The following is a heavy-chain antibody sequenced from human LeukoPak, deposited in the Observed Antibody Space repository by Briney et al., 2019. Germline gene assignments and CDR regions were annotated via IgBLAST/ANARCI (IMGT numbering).Heavy chain of an antibody. CDR2: IYTDGST. Sequence: GGSLRLSCAASGFSLSSNYMNWVRQAPGKGLEWVSVIYTDGSTYYADSVKGRFTISRDISRNTVHLQMNSLRAGDTAVYYCARDPHGYNSYFDYWGQGTLVTVSS. J-gene: IGHJ4*02. V-gene: IGHV3-53*01. CDR3: ARDPHGYNSYFDY. D-gene: IGHD5-24*01. CDR1: GFSLSSNY.